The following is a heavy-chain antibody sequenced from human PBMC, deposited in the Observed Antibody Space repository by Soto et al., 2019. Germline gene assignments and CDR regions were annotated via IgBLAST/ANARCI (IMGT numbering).Heavy chain of an antibody. Sequence: GESLKISCKGSGYNFASYCIAWVRQMPGKGLEYMGIIYPGDSDTRYSPSFQGQVTFSADKSISTAYLQWSSLKASDTAMYYCASSSSWYHYGMDVWGQGTTVTVSS. D-gene: IGHD6-13*01. CDR2: IYPGDSDT. V-gene: IGHV5-51*01. CDR3: ASSSSWYHYGMDV. J-gene: IGHJ6*02. CDR1: GYNFASYC.